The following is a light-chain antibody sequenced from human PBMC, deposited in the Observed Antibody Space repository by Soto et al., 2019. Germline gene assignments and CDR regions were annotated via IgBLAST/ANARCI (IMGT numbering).Light chain of an antibody. J-gene: IGKJ1*01. V-gene: IGKV3-20*01. Sequence: ERVLTQSPGTLSLSPGERATLSCRASQSVSSSYLAWYQQKPGQAPRLLIYGASSRATGIPDRFSGSGSGTDFTLTISRLEPEDFAVYYCQQYGNSPPWTFGQGTKVEIK. CDR2: GAS. CDR1: QSVSSSY. CDR3: QQYGNSPPWT.